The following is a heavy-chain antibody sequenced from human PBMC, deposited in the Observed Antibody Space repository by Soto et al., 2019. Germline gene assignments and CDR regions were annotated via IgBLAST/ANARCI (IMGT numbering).Heavy chain of an antibody. Sequence: QVQLVQSGAEVKKPGASVKVSCKASGYTFTNYGISWVRQAPGQGLEWMGWISAYNGNTNHAQKLQGRVTMTTDTSTSTAYMELRSLRSDNTAVYYCARGVGSGSYYNHYNWFDPWGQGTLVTVSS. CDR2: ISAYNGNT. J-gene: IGHJ5*02. CDR3: ARGVGSGSYYNHYNWFDP. D-gene: IGHD3-10*01. V-gene: IGHV1-18*01. CDR1: GYTFTNYG.